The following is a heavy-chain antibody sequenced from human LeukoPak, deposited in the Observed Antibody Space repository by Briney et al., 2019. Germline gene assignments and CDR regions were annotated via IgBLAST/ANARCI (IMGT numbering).Heavy chain of an antibody. Sequence: ASVKVSCKASGYSFTSYYLHWVRQAPGQGLEWMGIINPKGGTTTYAQQFQGRVTMTRDTSTSTAYMELSSLTSEDTAVYYCARTTDFDYWGQGTLVIVSS. CDR3: ARTTDFDY. CDR1: GYSFTSYY. V-gene: IGHV1-46*01. D-gene: IGHD1-1*01. J-gene: IGHJ4*02. CDR2: INPKGGTT.